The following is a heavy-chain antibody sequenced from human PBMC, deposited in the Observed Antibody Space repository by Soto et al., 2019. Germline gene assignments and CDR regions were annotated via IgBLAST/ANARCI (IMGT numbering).Heavy chain of an antibody. Sequence: QVQLVQSGAEVKKPGSSVKVACKVSGDTFSNYVINWVRQAPGQGLEWMGAIVPIFRTANYAQKFQGRVTITADEFTTTAYMELSGLRSDDTATYYCARETSAPGTFREDASDIWGQGKLVTVSS. CDR2: IVPIFRTA. CDR3: ARETSAPGTFREDASDI. CDR1: GDTFSNYV. V-gene: IGHV1-69*12. J-gene: IGHJ3*02. D-gene: IGHD6-13*01.